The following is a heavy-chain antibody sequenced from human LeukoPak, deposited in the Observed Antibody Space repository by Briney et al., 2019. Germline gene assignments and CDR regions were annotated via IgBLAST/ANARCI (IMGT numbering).Heavy chain of an antibody. D-gene: IGHD6-6*01. J-gene: IGHJ4*02. CDR1: GGSFSGYY. V-gene: IGHV4-34*01. CDR3: ARASMYSSSSGVVY. CDR2: INHSGST. Sequence: PSETLSLTCAVYGGSFSGYYWSWIRQPPGKGLEWIGEINHSGSTNYNPSLKSRVTISVDTSKNQFSLKLSSVTAADTAVYYCARASMYSSSSGVVYWGQGTLVTVSS.